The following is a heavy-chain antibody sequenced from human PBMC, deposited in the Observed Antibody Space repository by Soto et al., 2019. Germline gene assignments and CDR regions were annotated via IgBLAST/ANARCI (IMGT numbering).Heavy chain of an antibody. V-gene: IGHV3-23*01. Sequence: GGSLRLSCAASGFTFSSYAMSWVRQAPGKGLEWVSTISGSGGSTYYADSVKGRFTISRDNSKNTLYLQMNSLRAEDTAIYYCAKDIAAFRWFEPWGQGTLVTVSS. CDR1: GFTFSSYA. CDR2: ISGSGGST. J-gene: IGHJ5*02. D-gene: IGHD6-13*01. CDR3: AKDIAAFRWFEP.